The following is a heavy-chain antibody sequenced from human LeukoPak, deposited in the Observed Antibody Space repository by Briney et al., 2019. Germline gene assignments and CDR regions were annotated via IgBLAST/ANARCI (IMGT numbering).Heavy chain of an antibody. J-gene: IGHJ5*02. CDR1: GYTLTELS. D-gene: IGHD1-26*01. V-gene: IGHV1-24*01. Sequence: ASVKVSCKVSGYTLTELSMHWVRQAPGKGLEWMGGFDPEDGETIYAQKFQGRVTITTDESTSTAYMELSSLRSEDTAVYYCARSGSHLLPQNWFDPWGQGTLVTVSS. CDR2: FDPEDGET. CDR3: ARSGSHLLPQNWFDP.